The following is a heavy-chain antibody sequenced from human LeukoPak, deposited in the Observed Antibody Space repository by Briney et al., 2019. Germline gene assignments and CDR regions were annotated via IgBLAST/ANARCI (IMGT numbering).Heavy chain of an antibody. CDR3: ARDFGYYYDSSGYYYY. V-gene: IGHV4-34*01. Sequence: SETLSLTCAVYGGSFSGYYWSWIRQPPGKGLEWIGEINHSGSTNYNPSLKSRVTISVDTSKNQFSLKLSSVTAADTAVYYCARDFGYYYDSSGYYYYWGQGTLVTVSS. D-gene: IGHD3-22*01. J-gene: IGHJ4*02. CDR1: GGSFSGYY. CDR2: INHSGST.